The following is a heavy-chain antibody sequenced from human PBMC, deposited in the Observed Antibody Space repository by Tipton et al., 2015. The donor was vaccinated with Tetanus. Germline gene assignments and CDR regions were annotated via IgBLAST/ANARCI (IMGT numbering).Heavy chain of an antibody. CDR3: AREADCSGGSCFSGDFDN. Sequence: CAASGFIFSSYGIHWVRQAPGKGLEWVAVSWYDGTDQYYADSVKGRFTLSRDNSKNTLYLEMNSLRAGDTALYYCAREADCSGGSCFSGDFDNWGQGTQVTVSS. CDR2: SWYDGTDQ. D-gene: IGHD2-15*01. CDR1: GFIFSSYG. J-gene: IGHJ4*02. V-gene: IGHV3-33*01.